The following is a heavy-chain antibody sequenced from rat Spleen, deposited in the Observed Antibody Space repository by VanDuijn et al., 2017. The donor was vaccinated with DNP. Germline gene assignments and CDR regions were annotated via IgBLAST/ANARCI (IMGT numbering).Heavy chain of an antibody. Sequence: EVKLVESGGGLVQPGRSLKLSCAASGFNLNDYWMGWVRQAPGKGLEWIGEINEDSGTINYTPSLKDKFTISRDNAQNTLYLQMRKLGSEDTAIYYCARDYGGYGGWFAHWGQGTLVTVSS. CDR2: INEDSGTI. CDR1: GFNLNDYW. V-gene: IGHV4-2*01. J-gene: IGHJ3*01. CDR3: ARDYGGYGGWFAH. D-gene: IGHD1-11*01.